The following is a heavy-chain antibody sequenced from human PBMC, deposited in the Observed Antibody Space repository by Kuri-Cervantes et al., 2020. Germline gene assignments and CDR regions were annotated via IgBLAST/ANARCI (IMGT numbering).Heavy chain of an antibody. CDR1: GFTFDDYG. CDR3: ARDAGYSYGYGLGYYYYGMDV. J-gene: IGHJ6*02. CDR2: INWNGGST. V-gene: IGHV3-20*04. Sequence: GGSLRLSCAASGFTFDDYGMSWVRQAPGKGLEWVSGINWNGGSTGYADSVKGRFTISRDNSKNTLYLQMNSLRAEDTAVYYCARDAGYSYGYGLGYYYYGMDVWGQGTTVTVSS. D-gene: IGHD5-18*01.